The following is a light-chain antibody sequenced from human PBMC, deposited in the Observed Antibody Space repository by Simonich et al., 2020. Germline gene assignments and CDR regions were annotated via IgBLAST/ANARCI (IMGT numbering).Light chain of an antibody. CDR2: CAS. Sequence: DIVMTQSPDSLAVSLGERATINCKSSQSVLYCSNNKNYLAWYQPKPGQPPKLLIYCASTRESGVPDRFRGSGSGTDLTLTISSLQAEDVAVYYCQQYYSTPRTFGQGTKVEIK. V-gene: IGKV4-1*01. CDR1: QSVLYCSNNKNY. CDR3: QQYYSTPRT. J-gene: IGKJ1*01.